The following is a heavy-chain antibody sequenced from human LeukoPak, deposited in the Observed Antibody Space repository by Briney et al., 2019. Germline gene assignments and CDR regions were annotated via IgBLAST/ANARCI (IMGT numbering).Heavy chain of an antibody. Sequence: PGGSLRLSCAASGFTFSSNGMSWVRQAPGKGLEWVSAISGTGGSTYYADSVKGRFTTSRDNSKNTLYLQMNSLRAEDTAVYYCAKDPRYYYDSSGYQTWGQGTLVTVSS. CDR1: GFTFSSNG. CDR2: ISGTGGST. CDR3: AKDPRYYYDSSGYQT. V-gene: IGHV3-23*01. J-gene: IGHJ5*02. D-gene: IGHD3-22*01.